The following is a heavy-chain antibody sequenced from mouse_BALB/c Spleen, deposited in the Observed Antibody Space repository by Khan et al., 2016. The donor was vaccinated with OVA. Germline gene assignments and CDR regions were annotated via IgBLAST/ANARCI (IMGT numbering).Heavy chain of an antibody. CDR3: EREDPMITTWFAY. CDR2: ISVGGNT. Sequence: EVELVESGGGLVKPGGSLKLSCAASGFTFSTYIMSWVRQTPEKRLEWVASISVGGNTFYPDSVKGRFTISRDDARNILYLQMSSLRSEDTAMYYWEREDPMITTWFAYQCQGTLVTVAA. J-gene: IGHJ3*01. D-gene: IGHD2-4*01. CDR1: GFTFSTYI. V-gene: IGHV5-6-5*01.